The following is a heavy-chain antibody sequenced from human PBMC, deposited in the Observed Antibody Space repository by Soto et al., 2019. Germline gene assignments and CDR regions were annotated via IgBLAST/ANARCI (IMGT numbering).Heavy chain of an antibody. CDR2: IYPDDSDT. V-gene: IGHV5-51*01. CDR1: GYSFTNYW. J-gene: IGHJ5*02. CDR3: ARLEWLSLAAWFDP. D-gene: IGHD3-3*01. Sequence: GESLKISCKGSGYSFTNYWIGWVRQMPGKGLEWMGMIYPDDSDTKYSPSFQGQVTFSADKSINTAYLQWSSLKASDTAIYYCARLEWLSLAAWFDPWGQGTLVTVSS.